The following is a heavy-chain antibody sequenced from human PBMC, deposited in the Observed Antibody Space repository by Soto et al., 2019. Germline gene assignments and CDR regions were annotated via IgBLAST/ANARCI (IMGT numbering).Heavy chain of an antibody. J-gene: IGHJ5*02. V-gene: IGHV1-18*01. Sequence: QVQLVQSGAEVKKPGASVKVSCKASGYTFTSYGISWVRQAPGQGLEWMGWISAYNGNTNYAQKLQGRVTMTTDTSTSKAYMELRSLRSDDTAVYYYARRVDIVVVVADLWFDPWGQGTLVTVS. CDR1: GYTFTSYG. CDR2: ISAYNGNT. D-gene: IGHD2-15*01. CDR3: ARRVDIVVVVADLWFDP.